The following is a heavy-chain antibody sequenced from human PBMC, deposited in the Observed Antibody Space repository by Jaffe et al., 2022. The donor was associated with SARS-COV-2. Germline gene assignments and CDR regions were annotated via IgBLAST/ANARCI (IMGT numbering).Heavy chain of an antibody. CDR2: INPSSGTT. V-gene: IGHV1-46*01. J-gene: IGHJ4*02. CDR3: ARDPTKRLRTSGKNYFDF. Sequence: QVQLVQSGPAVRRPGASVRIACQASGYTFTHFFLHWVRQAPGQGLEWLGTINPSSGTTTYSQKFQGRVTMTRDTSTSTLYVEVSSLRTADTAVYFCARDPTKRLRTSGKNYFDFWGQGTLVTVSS. CDR1: GYTFTHFF. D-gene: IGHD5-12*01.